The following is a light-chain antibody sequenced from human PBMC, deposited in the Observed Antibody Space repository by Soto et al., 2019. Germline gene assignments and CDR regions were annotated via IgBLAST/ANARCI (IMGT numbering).Light chain of an antibody. CDR2: DAS. Sequence: EIVLTQSPAALSLSPGERATLSGGASQSVSSSYLAWYQQKPGLAPGLIIYDASTRATGIPDRFSGSGSGTDFTLTISRLEPEDFAVYYCQQYDSSPKTFGQGTKVDIK. V-gene: IGKV3D-20*01. J-gene: IGKJ1*01. CDR1: QSVSSSY. CDR3: QQYDSSPKT.